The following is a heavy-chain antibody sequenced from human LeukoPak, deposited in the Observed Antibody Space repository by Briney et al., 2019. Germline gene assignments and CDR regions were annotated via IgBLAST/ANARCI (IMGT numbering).Heavy chain of an antibody. J-gene: IGHJ4*02. V-gene: IGHV4-30-4*01. CDR1: GGSISSGDYY. D-gene: IGHD3-22*01. CDR3: ARGPPSYYDSSCYYSDY. Sequence: SQTLSLTCTVSGGSISSGDYYWRWIRQPPGKGLEWIGYIYYSGSTYYNPSLKSRVTISVDTSKNQFSLKLSSVTAADTAVYYCARGPPSYYDSSCYYSDYWGQGTLVTVSS. CDR2: IYYSGST.